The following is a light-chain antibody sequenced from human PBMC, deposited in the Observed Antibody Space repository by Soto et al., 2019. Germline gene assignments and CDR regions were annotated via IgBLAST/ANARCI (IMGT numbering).Light chain of an antibody. CDR3: GTWDSSLSAYV. CDR2: DNI. V-gene: IGLV1-40*01. Sequence: QSALTQPPSVSGAPGQRVTISCTGSSSNIGAGYDVHWYQQLPGTAPKLLIYDNINRPSGIPDRFSGSKSGTSASLGITGLQTGDEADYYCGTWDSSLSAYVFGTGTKVTVL. CDR1: SSNIGAGYD. J-gene: IGLJ1*01.